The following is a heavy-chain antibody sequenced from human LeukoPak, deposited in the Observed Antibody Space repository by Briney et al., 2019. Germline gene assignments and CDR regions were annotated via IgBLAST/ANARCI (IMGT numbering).Heavy chain of an antibody. V-gene: IGHV3-30-3*01. CDR1: GFPFNNYV. CDR2: ISDDGTNK. D-gene: IGHD3-10*01. Sequence: GGSLRLSCAASGFPFNNYVMHWVRQAPGKGVEWVAFISDDGTNKYYTDSLKGRFTISRDNSKNTLYLQMNSLRAEDTAVYYCARDCCGEWYFFDLWGQGTLVTVSS. CDR3: ARDCCGEWYFFDL. J-gene: IGHJ4*02.